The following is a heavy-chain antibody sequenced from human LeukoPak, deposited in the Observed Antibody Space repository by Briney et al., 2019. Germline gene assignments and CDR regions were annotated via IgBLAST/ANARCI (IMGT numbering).Heavy chain of an antibody. V-gene: IGHV5-51*01. CDR1: GYSFPSCW. CDR2: ISPGDSDT. Sequence: GESLKISCKGSGYSFPSCWIGWVRQMPGKGLEWMGIISPGDSDTTYSPSFQGQATVSADKSISTAYLQWSSLKASDNAMYYCARRGVNWFDLWGQGTLVTVSS. J-gene: IGHJ5*02. CDR3: ARRGVNWFDL. D-gene: IGHD3-10*01.